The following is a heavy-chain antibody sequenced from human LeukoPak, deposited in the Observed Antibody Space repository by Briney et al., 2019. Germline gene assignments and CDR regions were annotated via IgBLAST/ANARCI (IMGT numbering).Heavy chain of an antibody. CDR3: ARDNNNAPRWFDP. CDR1: GYTLTELS. CDR2: FDPEDGET. Sequence: ASVKVSCKVSGYTLTELSIHWVRQAPGKGLEWMGGFDPEDGETIYAQKFQGRVTMTEDTSTDTAYMELRSLRSDDTAVYYCARDNNNAPRWFDPWGQGTLVTVSS. D-gene: IGHD1/OR15-1a*01. J-gene: IGHJ5*02. V-gene: IGHV1-24*01.